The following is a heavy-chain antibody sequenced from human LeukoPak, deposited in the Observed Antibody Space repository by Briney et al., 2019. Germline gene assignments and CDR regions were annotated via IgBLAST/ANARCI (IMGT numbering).Heavy chain of an antibody. Sequence: GASLLLSCAASGFTFSSYAMSWGRPAPGKGLEWVSAISGSGGRTYYADSEKGRFTISRDNSKNTLYLQMNSLRAEDTAVYCCAKDHGELAAAGLNLFDPWGQGTLVTVSS. V-gene: IGHV3-23*01. J-gene: IGHJ5*02. CDR1: GFTFSSYA. D-gene: IGHD6-13*01. CDR2: ISGSGGRT. CDR3: AKDHGELAAAGLNLFDP.